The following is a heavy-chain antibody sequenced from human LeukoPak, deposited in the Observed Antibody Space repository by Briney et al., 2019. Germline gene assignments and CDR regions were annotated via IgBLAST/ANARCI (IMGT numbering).Heavy chain of an antibody. V-gene: IGHV3-21*01. CDR3: ARDHGYSARYYYYYMDV. Sequence: GGSLRLSCAASGFTFSSYSMNWVRQAPGKGLEWVSSISSSSSYIYYADSVKGRFTISRDNAKNSLYLQMNSLRAEDTAVYYCARDHGYSARYYYYYMDVWRKGTTVTVSS. CDR2: ISSSSSYI. J-gene: IGHJ6*03. D-gene: IGHD1-1*01. CDR1: GFTFSSYS.